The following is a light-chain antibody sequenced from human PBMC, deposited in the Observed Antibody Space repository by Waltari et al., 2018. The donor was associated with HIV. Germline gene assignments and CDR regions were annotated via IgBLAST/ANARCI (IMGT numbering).Light chain of an antibody. Sequence: EIVFTQSPGTLSLSPGERATLSCRASQTVSSSFLAWYQQKPSQAPRLLIYDTSTRATGIPDMFSGSGSGTDFSLTISRLEPEDFAVYYWQQYGNSPFTFGPGTKVHVK. CDR3: QQYGNSPFT. V-gene: IGKV3-20*01. J-gene: IGKJ3*01. CDR1: QTVSSSF. CDR2: DTS.